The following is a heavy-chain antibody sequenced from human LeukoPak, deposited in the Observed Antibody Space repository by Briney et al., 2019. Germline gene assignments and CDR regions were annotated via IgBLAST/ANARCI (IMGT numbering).Heavy chain of an antibody. CDR1: GFAFSNYN. V-gene: IGHV3-64*01. J-gene: IGHJ5*02. D-gene: IGHD6-13*01. CDR2: ISSNGGST. Sequence: GGSLRLSCAASGFAFSNYNMNWVRQAPGKGLEYVSAISSNGGSTYYANSVKGRFTISRDNSKNTLYLQMNSLRAEDTAVYYCAKDLDIAAAANWFDPWGQGTLVTVSS. CDR3: AKDLDIAAAANWFDP.